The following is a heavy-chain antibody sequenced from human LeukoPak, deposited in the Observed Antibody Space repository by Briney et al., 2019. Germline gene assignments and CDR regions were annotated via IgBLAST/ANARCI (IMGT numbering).Heavy chain of an antibody. CDR2: IYSGGST. CDR3: ARESGSYSGAFDY. Sequence: GGSLRLFCAASGLTVSSNYMSWVRQAPGKGLEWGSVIYSGGSTYYADYVTGRFTISRDNSKNTLYLQMNSLRAEDTAVYYCARESGSYSGAFDYWGQGTLVTVSS. D-gene: IGHD1-26*01. CDR1: GLTVSSNY. V-gene: IGHV3-53*01. J-gene: IGHJ4*02.